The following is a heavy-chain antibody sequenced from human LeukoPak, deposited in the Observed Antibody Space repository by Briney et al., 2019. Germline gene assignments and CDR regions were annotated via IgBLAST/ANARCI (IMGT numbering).Heavy chain of an antibody. CDR3: AKDRYGDYEAPFHYYMDA. CDR2: MNPNSGNT. J-gene: IGHJ6*03. CDR1: GYTFTSYD. Sequence: ASVKVSCKASGYTFTSYDINWVRQATGQGLEWMGWMNPNSGNTGYAQKLQGRVTITRDTSIDTAYMQLSRLRSDDTAAYYCAKDRYGDYEAPFHYYMDAWGRGTTVTVSS. D-gene: IGHD5-12*01. V-gene: IGHV1-8*01.